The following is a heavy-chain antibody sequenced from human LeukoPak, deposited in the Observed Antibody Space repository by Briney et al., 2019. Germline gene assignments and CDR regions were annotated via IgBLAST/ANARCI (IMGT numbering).Heavy chain of an antibody. CDR2: ISYDGSNK. D-gene: IGHD6-6*01. J-gene: IGHJ6*02. Sequence: PGGSLRLSCAASGFTFSSYGMHWVRQAPGKGLEWVAVISYDGSNKYYADSVKGRFTISRDNSKNTLCLQMNSLRAEDTAVYYCAKFLSSSGYYYYGMDVWGQGTTVTVSS. CDR1: GFTFSSYG. V-gene: IGHV3-30*18. CDR3: AKFLSSSGYYYYGMDV.